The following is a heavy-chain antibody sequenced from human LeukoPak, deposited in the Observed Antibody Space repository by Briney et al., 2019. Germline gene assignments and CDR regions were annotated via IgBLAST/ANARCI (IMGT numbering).Heavy chain of an antibody. Sequence: GESLRLSCAASGFTFSSYSMNWVRQAPGKGLEWVASTKPDGSEKYYLDSVKGRFTISRDNARDSLYLQMNSLRDDDTSVYFCARDASALYWGRGTMVTVSS. J-gene: IGHJ4*02. D-gene: IGHD6-19*01. CDR1: GFTFSSYS. V-gene: IGHV3-7*01. CDR3: ARDASALY. CDR2: TKPDGSEK.